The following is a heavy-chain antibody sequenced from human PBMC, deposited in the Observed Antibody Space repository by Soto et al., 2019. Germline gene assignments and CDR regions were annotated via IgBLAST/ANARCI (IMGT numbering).Heavy chain of an antibody. J-gene: IGHJ2*01. CDR2: IDHSGGT. CDR1: GGSFSGYY. Sequence: QVQLQQWGAGLLKPSETLSLTCAVYGGSFSGYYWSWIRQPPGKGLEWIGEIDHSGGTNYNPSLKSRVTISVDTSKNQFSLKRSSVTAADTAVYFCARGGKQQRVRSQYFDLWGRGTLVTVSS. V-gene: IGHV4-34*01. D-gene: IGHD6-13*01. CDR3: ARGGKQQRVRSQYFDL.